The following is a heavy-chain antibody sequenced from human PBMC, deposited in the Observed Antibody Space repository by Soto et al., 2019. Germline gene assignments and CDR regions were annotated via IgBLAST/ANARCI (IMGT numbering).Heavy chain of an antibody. D-gene: IGHD6-19*01. J-gene: IGHJ6*02. CDR1: GYSFTSYW. CDR2: IYPGDSDT. CDR3: ARRRERAVAGTLFYYYCRDV. Sequence: LGESLKISCKGSGYSFTSYWIGWVRQMPGKGLEWMGIIYPGDSDTRYSPSFQGQVTISADKSISTAYLQWSSLKASDTAMYYCARRRERAVAGTLFYYYCRDVWGQGTTVTVSS. V-gene: IGHV5-51*01.